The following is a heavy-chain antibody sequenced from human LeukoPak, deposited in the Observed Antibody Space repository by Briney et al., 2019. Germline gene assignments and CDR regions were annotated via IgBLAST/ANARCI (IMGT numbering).Heavy chain of an antibody. CDR1: GYSISSGYY. J-gene: IGHJ6*03. CDR2: IYHSGST. V-gene: IGHV4-38-2*02. CDR3: AREVYYYMDV. Sequence: SETLSLTCTVSGYSISSGYYWGWIRQPPGKGLEWIGSIYHSGSTYYNPSLKSRVTISVDTSKNQFSLKLSSVTAADTAVYYCAREVYYYMDVWGKGSTVTVSS.